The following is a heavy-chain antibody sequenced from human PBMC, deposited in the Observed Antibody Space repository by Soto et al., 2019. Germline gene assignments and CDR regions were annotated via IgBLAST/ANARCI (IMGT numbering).Heavy chain of an antibody. CDR1: GVSFSANA. V-gene: IGHV3-23*01. D-gene: IGHD1-1*01. Sequence: DVQLLESGGGLVQPGGSLRLSCVASGVSFSANAMTWVRQAPGKGLEWVASILHIGDSAYYADSVKGRLTISRDNSKRTLYLQMLSLRAEDTAVYYCARRGLSNNDYWGQGTLVTVSS. CDR2: ILHIGDSA. CDR3: ARRGLSNNDY. J-gene: IGHJ4*02.